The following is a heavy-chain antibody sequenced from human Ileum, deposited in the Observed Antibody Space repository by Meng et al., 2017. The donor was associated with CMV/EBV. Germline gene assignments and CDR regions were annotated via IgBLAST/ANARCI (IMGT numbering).Heavy chain of an antibody. J-gene: IGHJ5*01. CDR1: GYTFRNYK. CDR2: INSGNDDT. Sequence: QVQLVQSGAEVKKPGASVKVSCKTSGYTFRNYKIHWVRQAPGQGLEWMGWINSGNDDTKYSQQCQCRVTFTSHTSAATVSMELSSLRSEDTAVYYCARGRNSFWSDSWGQGTLVTVSS. CDR3: ARGRNSFWSDS. V-gene: IGHV1-3*01. D-gene: IGHD6-13*01.